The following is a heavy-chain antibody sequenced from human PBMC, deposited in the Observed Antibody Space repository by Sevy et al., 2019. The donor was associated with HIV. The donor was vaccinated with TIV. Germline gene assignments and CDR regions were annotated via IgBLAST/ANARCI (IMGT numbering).Heavy chain of an antibody. CDR2: IYYSGST. Sequence: SETLSLTCTVSGGSISSSSYYWGWIRQPPGKGLEWIGSIYYSGSTYYNPSLKRRGTISVDTAKTQFSLKLSSVTAAATAVDYCARHEGYCSSTSCYTGEGAFDIWGQGTMVTVSS. J-gene: IGHJ3*02. V-gene: IGHV4-39*01. CDR3: ARHEGYCSSTSCYTGEGAFDI. CDR1: GGSISSSSYY. D-gene: IGHD2-2*02.